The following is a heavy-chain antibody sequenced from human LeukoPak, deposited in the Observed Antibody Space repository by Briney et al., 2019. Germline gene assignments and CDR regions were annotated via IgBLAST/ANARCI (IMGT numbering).Heavy chain of an antibody. Sequence: GGSLRLSCAASGFTFSNAWMSWVRQAPGKGLEWVGRIKSKTDGGTIDYAAPVKGRFTISRDDSKNTLYLQMNSLKTEDTAVYHCTTWITYYYDSSGYRDWGQGTLVTVSS. V-gene: IGHV3-15*01. CDR3: TTWITYYYDSSGYRD. D-gene: IGHD3-22*01. CDR1: GFTFSNAW. CDR2: IKSKTDGGTI. J-gene: IGHJ4*02.